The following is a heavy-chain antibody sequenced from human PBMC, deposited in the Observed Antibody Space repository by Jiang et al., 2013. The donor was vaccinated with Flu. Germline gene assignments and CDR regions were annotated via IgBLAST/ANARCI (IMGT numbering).Heavy chain of an antibody. CDR3: ARGPSNDYYYDSSGSNFDY. CDR2: IIPILGIA. V-gene: IGHV1-69*02. D-gene: IGHD3-22*01. J-gene: IGHJ4*02. Sequence: GAEVKKPGSSVKVSCKASGGTFSSYTISWVRQAPGQGLEWMGRIIPILGIANYAQKFQGRVTITADKSTSTAYMELSSLRSEDTAVYYCARGPSNDYYYDSSGSNFDYWGQGTLVTVSS. CDR1: GGTFSSYT.